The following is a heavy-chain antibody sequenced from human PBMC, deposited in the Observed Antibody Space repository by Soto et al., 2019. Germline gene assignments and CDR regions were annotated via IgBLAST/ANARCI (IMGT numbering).Heavy chain of an antibody. V-gene: IGHV2-5*02. CDR2: IYWDDDK. J-gene: IGHJ4*02. CDR3: AHLPWKQLWPRAPVVY. Sequence: GPTLVNPTQTLTLTCTFSGFSLSTSGVGVGWIRQPPGKALEWLGIIYWDDDKRYSPSLKSRVTITKDTFKNQLVLTMTNMDPVDTATYYCAHLPWKQLWPRAPVVYWGQGTPVTVSS. CDR1: GFSLSTSGVG. D-gene: IGHD5-18*01.